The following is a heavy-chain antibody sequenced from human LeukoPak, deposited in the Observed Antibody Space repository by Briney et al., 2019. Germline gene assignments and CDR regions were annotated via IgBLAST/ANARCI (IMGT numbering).Heavy chain of an antibody. CDR2: LKLDGSEK. D-gene: IGHD3-10*01. CDR1: GFTFSSYR. J-gene: IGHJ6*02. CDR3: ARDGGRMVRGVIAYYYYYGMDV. Sequence: GGSLRLSCAVSGFTFSSYRMSWVRQAPGKGLVGVAILKLDGSEKYYMDSVRGRFTTSRDNAKNSLYLQMNSLRAEDTAVYYSARDGGRMVRGVIAYYYYYGMDVWGQGTTVTVSS. V-gene: IGHV3-7*01.